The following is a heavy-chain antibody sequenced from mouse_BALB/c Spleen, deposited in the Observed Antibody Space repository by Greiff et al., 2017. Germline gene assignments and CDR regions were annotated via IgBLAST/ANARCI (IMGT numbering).Heavy chain of an antibody. CDR1: GFTFSSYA. Sequence: EVKLVESGGGLVKPGGSLKLSCAASGFTFSSYAMSWVRQTPEKRLEWVASISSGGSTYYPDSVKGRFTISRDNARNILYLQMSSLRSEDTAMYYCARDRITTATFDYWGQGTTLTVSS. V-gene: IGHV5-6-5*01. CDR3: ARDRITTATFDY. D-gene: IGHD1-2*01. J-gene: IGHJ2*01. CDR2: ISSGGST.